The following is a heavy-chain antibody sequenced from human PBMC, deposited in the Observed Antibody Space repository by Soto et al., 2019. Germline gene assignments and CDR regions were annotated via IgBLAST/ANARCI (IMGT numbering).Heavy chain of an antibody. CDR1: GYTFTNNW. CDR3: ARRRGYSYDFDY. CDR2: IDPSDSRT. V-gene: IGHV5-10-1*01. Sequence: GESLKISFNASGYTFTNNWISWVRQKPGQGLEWMGRIDPSDSRTKYNPSFEGHVTISIDKSINTAFLRWSSLRASDTAVHFCARRRGYSYDFDYWGQGTLVTVSS. D-gene: IGHD5-18*01. J-gene: IGHJ4*02.